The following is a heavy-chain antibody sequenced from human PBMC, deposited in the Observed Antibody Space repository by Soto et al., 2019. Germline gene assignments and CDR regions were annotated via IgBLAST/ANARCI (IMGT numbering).Heavy chain of an antibody. V-gene: IGHV1-69*08. CDR3: ARDNCSGGSCYSIYIQH. Sequence: QVQLVQSGAEVKKPGSSVKVSCKASGGTFSSYTISWVRQAPGQGLEWMGRIIPILGIANYAQKFQGRVTITADKSTSTAYMELSSLRSEDTAVYYCARDNCSGGSCYSIYIQHWGQGTLVTVSS. CDR1: GGTFSSYT. CDR2: IIPILGIA. D-gene: IGHD2-15*01. J-gene: IGHJ1*01.